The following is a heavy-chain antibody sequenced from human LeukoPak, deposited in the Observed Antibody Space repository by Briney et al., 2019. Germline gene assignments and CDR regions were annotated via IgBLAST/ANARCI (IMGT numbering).Heavy chain of an antibody. J-gene: IGHJ6*02. CDR2: IIPIFGTA. Sequence: SVTVSCKASGGTFSSYAISWVRQAPGQGLEWMGGIIPIFGTANYAQKFQGRVTITADESTSTAYMGLSSLRSEDTAVYYCASNPLDYYDSSGPKADYYYGMDVWGQGTTVTVSS. V-gene: IGHV1-69*13. CDR1: GGTFSSYA. CDR3: ASNPLDYYDSSGPKADYYYGMDV. D-gene: IGHD3-22*01.